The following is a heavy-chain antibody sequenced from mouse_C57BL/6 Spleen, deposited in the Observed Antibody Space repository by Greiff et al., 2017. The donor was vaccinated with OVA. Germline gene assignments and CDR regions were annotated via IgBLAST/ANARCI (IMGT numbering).Heavy chain of an antibody. D-gene: IGHD2-4*01. J-gene: IGHJ3*01. CDR2: IWGGGST. Sequence: VKLMESGPGLVAPSQRLSITCTVSGFSFTSYGVDWVRQPPGQGLEWLGVIWGGGSTNYNSALMSRLSLRKDNSKSQVFLKMNSLQPDDTARYYCAKHGGYDDDEDWFAYWGQGTLVTVSA. V-gene: IGHV2-9*01. CDR1: GFSFTSYG. CDR3: AKHGGYDDDEDWFAY.